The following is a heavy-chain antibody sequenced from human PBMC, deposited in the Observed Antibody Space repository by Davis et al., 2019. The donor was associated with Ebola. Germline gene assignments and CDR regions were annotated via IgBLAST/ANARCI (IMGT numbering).Heavy chain of an antibody. D-gene: IGHD2-2*01. CDR1: GFTFGDYA. J-gene: IGHJ4*02. CDR3: TTPVPADDY. V-gene: IGHV3-49*04. CDR2: IRSKAYGGTT. Sequence: GESLKISCTASGFTFGDYAMSWVRQAPGKGLEWVGFIRSKAYGGTTEYAASVKGRFTISRDDSKSIAYLQMNSLKTEDTAVYYCTTPVPADDYWGQGTLVTVSS.